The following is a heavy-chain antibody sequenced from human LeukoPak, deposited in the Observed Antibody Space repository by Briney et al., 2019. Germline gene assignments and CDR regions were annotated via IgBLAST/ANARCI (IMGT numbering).Heavy chain of an antibody. Sequence: SETLSLTCAVHGGSFSDYYWTWIRQPPGKGLEWIGQIIHSGSTSYNPSLRSRVTISVDTSKNQFSLKLSSVTAADTAVYYRAGDPRRGTSFDSWGQGTLVTVSS. J-gene: IGHJ4*02. CDR2: IIHSGST. CDR3: AGDPRRGTSFDS. V-gene: IGHV4-34*12. D-gene: IGHD2-2*01. CDR1: GGSFSDYY.